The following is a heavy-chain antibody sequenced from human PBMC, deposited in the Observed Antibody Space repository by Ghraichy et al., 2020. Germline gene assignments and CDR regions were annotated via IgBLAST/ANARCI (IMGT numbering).Heavy chain of an antibody. V-gene: IGHV3-9*01. CDR3: AKDNGGRGILTGPGTD. CDR1: GFTFDDYA. CDR2: ISWNGDSM. J-gene: IGHJ4*02. D-gene: IGHD3-9*01. Sequence: SLRLSCAVSGFTFDDYAMHWVRQAPGKGLEWVSGISWNGDSMGYADSVKGRFTISRDNAKNSLYLQMNSLRPEDTALYYCAKDNGGRGILTGPGTDWGQGTLVTVFS.